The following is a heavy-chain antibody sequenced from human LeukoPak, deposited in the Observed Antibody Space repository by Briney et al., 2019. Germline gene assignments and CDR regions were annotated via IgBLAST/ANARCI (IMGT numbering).Heavy chain of an antibody. Sequence: GGSLRLSCAASGFTFSSYSMNWVRQAPGKGLEWVSYIRSSSSTIYYADSVKGRFTISRDNAMNSLYLQMNSLRAEDTAVYYCARAKRNGFDIWGQGTMVTVSS. CDR2: IRSSSSTI. J-gene: IGHJ3*02. CDR3: ARAKRNGFDI. V-gene: IGHV3-48*01. CDR1: GFTFSSYS.